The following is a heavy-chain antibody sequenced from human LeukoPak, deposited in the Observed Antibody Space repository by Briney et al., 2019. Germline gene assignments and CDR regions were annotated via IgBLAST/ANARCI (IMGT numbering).Heavy chain of an antibody. V-gene: IGHV3-21*01. Sequence: PGGSLRLSCAASGFTFSSYSMNWVRQAPGKGLEWVSSITNTGTYIYYAGSLEGRFTISRDNAKNSLYLQMNSLRAEDTAVYYCTRIGSESHHFDYCGQGTLVTVSS. J-gene: IGHJ4*02. CDR3: TRIGSESHHFDY. D-gene: IGHD3-10*01. CDR1: GFTFSSYS. CDR2: ITNTGTYI.